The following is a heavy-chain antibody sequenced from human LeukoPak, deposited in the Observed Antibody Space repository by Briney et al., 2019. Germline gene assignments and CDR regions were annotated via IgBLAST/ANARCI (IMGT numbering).Heavy chain of an antibody. CDR3: ARGGQSSSSTGSRRNGVY. V-gene: IGHV1-2*02. CDR1: GYTFTSYG. Sequence: ASVKVSCKASGYTFTSYGISWVRQAPGQGLEWMGWINPNSGGTNYAQKFQGRVTMTRDTSISTAYMELSRLRSDDTAVYYCARGGQSSSSTGSRRNGVYWGQGTLVTVSS. CDR2: INPNSGGT. D-gene: IGHD6-6*01. J-gene: IGHJ4*02.